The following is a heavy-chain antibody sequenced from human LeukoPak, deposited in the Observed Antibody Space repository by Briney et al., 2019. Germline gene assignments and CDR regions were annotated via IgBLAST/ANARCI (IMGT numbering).Heavy chain of an antibody. D-gene: IGHD7-27*01. CDR2: IYDSGST. V-gene: IGHV4-59*01. CDR1: AASISSFY. J-gene: IGHJ4*02. CDR3: ASAPNWAYFDY. Sequence: PSQTLSPTCTVAAASISSFYWGWIRPPPREGMEWIGYIYDSGSTNYNTSLKSRVTISGDTSRDQFSLKLSSVTAADTAVYYCASAPNWAYFDYWGQGTLVTVSS.